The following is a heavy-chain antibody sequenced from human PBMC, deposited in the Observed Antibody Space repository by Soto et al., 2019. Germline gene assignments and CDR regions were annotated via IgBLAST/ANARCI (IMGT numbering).Heavy chain of an antibody. Sequence: QVQLQESGPGLVKPSETLSLTCTVSGGSISSYYWSWIRQLPGNGLEWIGYIYYSGSTNCNPSLKSRVPISADTSKNQFSLKLSAATAEDTAVYYCARMTAVTDDAFDIWGQGTVVTVSS. CDR2: IYYSGST. J-gene: IGHJ3*02. V-gene: IGHV4-59*12. CDR3: ARMTAVTDDAFDI. D-gene: IGHD4-17*01. CDR1: GGSISSYY.